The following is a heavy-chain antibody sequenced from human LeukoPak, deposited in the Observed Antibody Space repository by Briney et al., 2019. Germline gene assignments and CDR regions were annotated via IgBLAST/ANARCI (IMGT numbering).Heavy chain of an antibody. V-gene: IGHV3-23*01. Sequence: GGSLTLSCVASGFTFSSYAMSWVRETPARGLEWVSSLRGNGDAFYADSVKGRFTLSRDESRNTVYLQLNKLRVEDTPIYYCAKASWVSTADAVLWGQGTVVTVSS. CDR3: AKASWVSTADAVL. CDR1: GFTFSSYA. J-gene: IGHJ4*02. D-gene: IGHD3-16*01. CDR2: LRGNGDA.